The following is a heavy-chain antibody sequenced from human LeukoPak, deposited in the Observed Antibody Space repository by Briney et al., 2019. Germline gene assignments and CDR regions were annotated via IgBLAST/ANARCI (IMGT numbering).Heavy chain of an antibody. V-gene: IGHV1-69*13. J-gene: IGHJ4*02. CDR3: ARSTTVVTYYFDY. CDR1: GGTFSSYA. Sequence: SVKVSCKASGGTFSSYAISWVRQAPGQGLEWMGGIIPIFGTANYAQKFQGRVTITADESTSTAYMELSSLRSEDTAVYYCARSTTVVTYYFDYWGREPWSPSPQ. D-gene: IGHD4-23*01. CDR2: IIPIFGTA.